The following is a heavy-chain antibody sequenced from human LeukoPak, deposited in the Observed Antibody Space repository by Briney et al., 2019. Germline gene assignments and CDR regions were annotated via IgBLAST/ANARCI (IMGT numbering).Heavy chain of an antibody. CDR1: GFTFSTHW. D-gene: IGHD3-10*01. V-gene: IGHV3-74*01. CDR3: APARLLNWFDP. CDR2: INTDGSTT. J-gene: IGHJ5*02. Sequence: GGSLRLSCAASGFTFSTHWMHWVRQAPGKGLVWVSRINTDGSTTDYADSVKGRFTISRDNAKNTLYLQMNSLRAEDTAVYYCAPARLLNWFDPWGQGTLVTVSS.